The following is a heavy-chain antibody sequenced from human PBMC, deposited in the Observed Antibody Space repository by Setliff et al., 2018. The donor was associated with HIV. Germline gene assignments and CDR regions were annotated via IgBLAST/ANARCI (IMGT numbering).Heavy chain of an antibody. D-gene: IGHD6-13*01. Sequence: SETLSLTCTVSGGSISSYYWSWIRQPPGKGLEWIGYIYYSGSPNYNPSLKSRVTISVDTSKNQFSLNLSSVTAADTAVYYCARATTTPIAGMLAPPPDYWGQGTLVTVS. J-gene: IGHJ4*02. CDR3: ARATTTPIAGMLAPPPDY. CDR2: IYYSGSP. V-gene: IGHV4-59*01. CDR1: GGSISSYY.